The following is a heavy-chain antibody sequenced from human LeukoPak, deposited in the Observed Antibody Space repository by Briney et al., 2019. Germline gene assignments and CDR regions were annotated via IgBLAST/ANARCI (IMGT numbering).Heavy chain of an antibody. V-gene: IGHV4-38-2*02. D-gene: IGHD3-10*01. CDR3: AKHYMGSYYNRGLDY. CDR2: IYHSGST. J-gene: IGHJ4*02. CDR1: GYSISSGYY. Sequence: PSETLSLTCTVSGYSISSGYYWGWIRQPPGKGLEWIGSIYHSGSTYYNPSLKSRVTISVDTSKNQFSLKLSSVTAADTAVYYCAKHYMGSYYNRGLDYWGQGTLVTVSS.